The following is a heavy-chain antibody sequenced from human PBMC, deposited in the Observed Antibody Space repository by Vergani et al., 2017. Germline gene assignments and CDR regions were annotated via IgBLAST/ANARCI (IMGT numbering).Heavy chain of an antibody. D-gene: IGHD3-3*01. Sequence: QVQLVQSGAEVKKPGASVKVSCKASGYTFTGYYMHWVRQAPGQGLEWMGWINPNSGGTNYAQKFQGRVTMTRDTSISTAYMELSRLRSDDTAVYYCARRTYYDFWSGYPDYWGQGTLVTVSS. CDR3: ARRTYYDFWSGYPDY. CDR1: GYTFTGYY. V-gene: IGHV1-2*02. CDR2: INPNSGGT. J-gene: IGHJ4*02.